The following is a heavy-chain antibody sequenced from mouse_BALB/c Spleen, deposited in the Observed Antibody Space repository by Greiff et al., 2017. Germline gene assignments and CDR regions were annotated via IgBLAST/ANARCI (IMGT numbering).Heavy chain of an antibody. D-gene: IGHD3-1*01. J-gene: IGHJ4*01. CDR2: IRNKANGYTT. Sequence: DVMLVESGGGLVQPGGSLRLSCATSGFTFTDYYMSWVRQPPGKALEWLGFIRNKANGYTTEYSASVKGRFTISRDNSQSILYLQMNTLRAEDSATYYCAREGDSDVGAMDYWGQGTSVTVSS. CDR3: AREGDSDVGAMDY. CDR1: GFTFTDYY. V-gene: IGHV7-3*02.